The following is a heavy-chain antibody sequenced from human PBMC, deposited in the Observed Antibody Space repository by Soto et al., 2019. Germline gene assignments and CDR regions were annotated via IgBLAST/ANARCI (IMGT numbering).Heavy chain of an antibody. J-gene: IGHJ4*02. CDR3: ARIAASGIVHDFDF. Sequence: QVQLVQSEGEVKKPGASVKISCRASGYTFTSYAINWVRQAPGQGLEWMGWISAPSGNTNYAQKVQGRVTMTTDTSTRTTYMELRSLRSDDTAIYYCARIAASGIVHDFDFWGQGTLVTVSS. D-gene: IGHD6-13*01. V-gene: IGHV1-18*01. CDR1: GYTFTSYA. CDR2: ISAPSGNT.